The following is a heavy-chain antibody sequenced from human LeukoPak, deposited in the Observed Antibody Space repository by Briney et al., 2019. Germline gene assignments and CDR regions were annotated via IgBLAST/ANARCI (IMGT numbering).Heavy chain of an antibody. CDR2: INHSGST. D-gene: IGHD1-26*01. CDR3: ARGGIGRTGYFDY. V-gene: IGHV4-34*01. J-gene: IGHJ4*02. CDR1: GGSFSGYY. Sequence: SETLSLTCAVYGGSFSGYYWSWIRQPPGKGLEWIGEINHSGSTNYNPSLKSRVTISVDTSKNQFSLKLSSVTAADTAVYYCARGGIGRTGYFDYWGQGALVTASS.